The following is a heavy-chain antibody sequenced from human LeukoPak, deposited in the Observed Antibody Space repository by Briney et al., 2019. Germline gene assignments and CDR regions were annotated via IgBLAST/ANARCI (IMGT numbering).Heavy chain of an antibody. Sequence: GGSLRLSCAASGFTFSSYAMSWVRQAPGKGLEWVSAISGSGGSTYYADSVKGRFTISRDNSKNTLYLQMNSLRAEDTAVYYCAKKQTYSSGWHLAYFDYWGQGTLVTVSS. V-gene: IGHV3-23*01. D-gene: IGHD6-19*01. CDR2: ISGSGGST. CDR3: AKKQTYSSGWHLAYFDY. CDR1: GFTFSSYA. J-gene: IGHJ4*02.